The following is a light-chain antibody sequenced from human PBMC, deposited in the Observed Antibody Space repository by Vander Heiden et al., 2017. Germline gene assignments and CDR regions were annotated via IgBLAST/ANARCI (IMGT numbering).Light chain of an antibody. V-gene: IGLV1-40*01. CDR3: QSYDSSLSGSV. CDR1: SSNIGAGYD. Sequence: QSALPQPPSVSAAPGQSVPITCTGSSSNIGAGYDVHWYQQLPGTAPKLLINGNGNRPPGGPDRCSGSKSGTSASLAITGLQAEDEADYYCQSYDSSLSGSVFGGGTKLTVL. CDR2: GNG. J-gene: IGLJ3*02.